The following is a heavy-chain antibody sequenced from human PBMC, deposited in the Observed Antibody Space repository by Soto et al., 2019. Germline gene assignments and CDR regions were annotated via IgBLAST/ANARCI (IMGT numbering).Heavy chain of an antibody. D-gene: IGHD6-19*01. CDR2: ISGRGGRA. Sequence: GGSLRLSCAASGFSFSSYALNWVRQAPGKGLEWVSTISGRGGRAYYADSVKGRFTISRDNSKNALYLQLDSLRAEDTAVYYCAKDRSQGAVAGTSDFDYWGQGTLVTVSS. V-gene: IGHV3-23*01. CDR3: AKDRSQGAVAGTSDFDY. J-gene: IGHJ4*02. CDR1: GFSFSSYA.